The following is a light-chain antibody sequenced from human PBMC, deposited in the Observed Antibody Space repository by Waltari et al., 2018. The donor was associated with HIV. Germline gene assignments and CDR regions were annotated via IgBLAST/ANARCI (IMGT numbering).Light chain of an antibody. Sequence: AGLTQPSSVSKGLQQNVTLTCTGHEKNVGHEGARWLLRHEGHPPEVLSYRGGSRPAGISHKYFASRSGNTASLTITGLQVDDEAVYYCSAWDSSLSEWVFGGGTKLTVL. CDR3: SAWDSSLSEWV. V-gene: IGLV10-54*01. J-gene: IGLJ3*02. CDR2: RGG. CDR1: EKNVGHEG.